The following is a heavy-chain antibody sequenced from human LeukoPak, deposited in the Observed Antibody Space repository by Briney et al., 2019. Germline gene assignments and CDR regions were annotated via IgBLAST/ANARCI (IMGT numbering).Heavy chain of an antibody. CDR1: GFTFSTYG. CDR2: IWYDGSNK. V-gene: IGHV3-33*01. CDR3: ARSLETYYYGSGSYYMNNWFDP. Sequence: GGSLRLSCAASGFTFSTYGMHWVRQAPGKELEWVAVIWYDGSNKYYADSVKGRFTISRDNSKNTLYLQMNSLRAEDTAVYYCARSLETYYYGSGSYYMNNWFDPWGQGTLVTVSS. D-gene: IGHD3-10*01. J-gene: IGHJ5*02.